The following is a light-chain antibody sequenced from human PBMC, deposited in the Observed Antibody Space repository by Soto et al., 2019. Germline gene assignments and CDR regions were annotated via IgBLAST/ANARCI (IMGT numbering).Light chain of an antibody. J-gene: IGKJ3*01. CDR1: QTVSRH. CDR2: DTS. CDR3: QQRGNWPPGFT. V-gene: IGKV3-11*01. Sequence: EIVLTQSPATLSLSPGERATLSCRASQTVSRHLAWYQQKPGQAPRLLIYDTSNRATGIPARFSGSGSGTDFTLTISGLETEDFAVYDCQQRGNWPPGFTFGPGTTVDMK.